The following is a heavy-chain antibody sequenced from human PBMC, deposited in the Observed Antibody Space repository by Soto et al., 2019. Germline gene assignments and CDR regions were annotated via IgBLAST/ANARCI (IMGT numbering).Heavy chain of an antibody. J-gene: IGHJ4*02. CDR3: ARDYYKYYDSSGYYRSPAY. Sequence: GGSLRLSCAASGFTFSSYAMHWVSQAPGKGLEWVALISYDGSDKDYADSVKGRFTISRDNSRNTLFLQMNSLRAEDTAVYYCARDYYKYYDSSGYYRSPAYWGQGTLVTVS. CDR1: GFTFSSYA. D-gene: IGHD3-22*01. V-gene: IGHV3-30-3*01. CDR2: ISYDGSDK.